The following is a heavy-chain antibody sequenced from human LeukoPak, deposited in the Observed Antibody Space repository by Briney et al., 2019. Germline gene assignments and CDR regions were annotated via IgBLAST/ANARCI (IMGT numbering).Heavy chain of an antibody. V-gene: IGHV1-69*13. CDR3: ARGIVVVPAAIGLTNYYYYMDV. J-gene: IGHJ6*03. CDR1: GGTFSSYA. D-gene: IGHD2-2*01. CDR2: IIPIFGTA. Sequence: LVKVSCKASGGTFSSYAISWVRQAPGQGLEWMGGIIPIFGTANYAQKFQGRVTITADESTSTAYMELSSLRSEDTAVYYCARGIVVVPAAIGLTNYYYYMDVWGKGTTVTISS.